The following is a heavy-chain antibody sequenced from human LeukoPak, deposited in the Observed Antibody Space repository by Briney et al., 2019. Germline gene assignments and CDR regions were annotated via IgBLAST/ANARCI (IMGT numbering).Heavy chain of an antibody. CDR1: GYTFSNYG. Sequence: ASVKVSCKPSGYTFSNYGISWVRQAPGQGLEWMGWINPNSGGTNYAQRLQGRVTMTTDTSTSTAYMELRSLRSDDTAVYYCARTGSSGSGYSVSPGSTDYWGQGTLVTVSS. J-gene: IGHJ4*02. V-gene: IGHV1-18*01. D-gene: IGHD3-22*01. CDR3: ARTGSSGSGYSVSPGSTDY. CDR2: INPNSGGT.